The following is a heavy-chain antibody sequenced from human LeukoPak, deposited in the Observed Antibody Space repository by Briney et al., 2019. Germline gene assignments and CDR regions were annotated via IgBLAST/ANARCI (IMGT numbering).Heavy chain of an antibody. Sequence: QAGGSLRLSCAASGFTFSSYAMSWVRQAPGKGLEWVSAISGSGGSTYYADSVKGRCTISRDNSKNTLYLQMNSVRAEDTAVYYCAKGLKRPWELYWFDPWGQGTLVTVSS. CDR3: AKGLKRPWELYWFDP. V-gene: IGHV3-23*01. CDR1: GFTFSSYA. CDR2: ISGSGGST. J-gene: IGHJ5*02. D-gene: IGHD1-26*01.